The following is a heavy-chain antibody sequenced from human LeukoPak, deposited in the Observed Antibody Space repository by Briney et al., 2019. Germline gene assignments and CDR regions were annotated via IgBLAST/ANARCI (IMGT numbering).Heavy chain of an antibody. Sequence: GGSLRLSCAASGFTFSSYSMNWVRQAPGKGLEWVSYISSSSTIYYADSVKGRFTISRDNAKNSLYLQMNSLRAEDTAVYYCARGDGTVTTNYYFDYWGQGALVTVSS. CDR1: GFTFSSYS. D-gene: IGHD4-17*01. V-gene: IGHV3-48*04. CDR3: ARGDGTVTTNYYFDY. CDR2: ISSSSTI. J-gene: IGHJ4*02.